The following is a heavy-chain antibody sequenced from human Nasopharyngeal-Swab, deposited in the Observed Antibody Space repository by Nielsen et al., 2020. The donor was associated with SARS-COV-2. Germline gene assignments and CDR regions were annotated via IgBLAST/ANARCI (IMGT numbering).Heavy chain of an antibody. J-gene: IGHJ6*02. Sequence: WIRQHPGKGLEWVSSISSSSSYIYYADSVKGRFTISRDNAKNSLYLQMNSLRAEDTAVYYCARCRDIVVVPAARPYYYYGMDVWGQGTTVTVSS. V-gene: IGHV3-21*01. D-gene: IGHD2-2*01. CDR3: ARCRDIVVVPAARPYYYYGMDV. CDR2: ISSSSSYI.